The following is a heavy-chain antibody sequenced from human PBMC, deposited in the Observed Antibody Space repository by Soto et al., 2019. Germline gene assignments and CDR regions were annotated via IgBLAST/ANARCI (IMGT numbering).Heavy chain of an antibody. CDR2: IYWGDDK. J-gene: IGHJ4*02. CDR1: GFSLSTSGVG. D-gene: IGHD1-7*01. Sequence: QITLKASGPTLVKPTQTLTLTCSFSGFSLSTSGVGVGWIRQPPGKAREWLALIYWGDDKRDSPSLKSRLTIIKDSSKNPVVLTMTNVDPVDTAPYYCTHQNYDVIDYWGQGTLVTVSS. CDR3: THQNYDVIDY. V-gene: IGHV2-5*02.